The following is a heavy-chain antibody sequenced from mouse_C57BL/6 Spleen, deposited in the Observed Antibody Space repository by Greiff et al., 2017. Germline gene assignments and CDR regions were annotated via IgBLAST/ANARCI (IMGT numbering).Heavy chain of an antibody. D-gene: IGHD3-1*01. Sequence: DVKLVESGGGLVKPGGSLKLSCAASGFTFSSYAMSWVRQTPEKRLEWVATISDGGSYTYYPDNVKGRFTISRDNAKNNLYLQMSHLKSEDTAMYYCAREGLRYAMDYWGQGTSVTVSS. CDR2: ISDGGSYT. CDR3: AREGLRYAMDY. J-gene: IGHJ4*01. CDR1: GFTFSSYA. V-gene: IGHV5-4*01.